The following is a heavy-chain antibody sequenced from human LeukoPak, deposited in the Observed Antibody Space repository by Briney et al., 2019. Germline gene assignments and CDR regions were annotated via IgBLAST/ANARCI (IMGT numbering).Heavy chain of an antibody. J-gene: IGHJ3*02. CDR3: AKGKNWNYTSAFDI. CDR2: IRYDGSNK. CDR1: GFTFSSYW. D-gene: IGHD1-7*01. V-gene: IGHV3-30*02. Sequence: PGGSLRLSCAASGFTFSSYWMHWVRQAPGKGLEWVAFIRYDGSNKYYADSVKGRFTISRDNSKNTLYLQMNSLRAEDTAVYYCAKGKNWNYTSAFDIWGQGTMVTVSS.